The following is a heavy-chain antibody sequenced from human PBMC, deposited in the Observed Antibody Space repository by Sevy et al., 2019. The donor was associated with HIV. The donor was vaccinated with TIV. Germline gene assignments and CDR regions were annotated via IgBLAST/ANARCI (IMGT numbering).Heavy chain of an antibody. V-gene: IGHV3-13*01. J-gene: IGHJ6*02. CDR3: TRSGGYSDYGMDV. Sequence: GGSLRLSCAASGFTFITYDMHWVRHVTGKGLEWVSGVGPAGDTFYPGPVKGRFTISRENIKNSLYLQMNNLRAGDTAVYYCTRSGGYSDYGMDVWGQGTTVTVSS. CDR1: GFTFITYD. D-gene: IGHD5-12*01. CDR2: VGPAGDT.